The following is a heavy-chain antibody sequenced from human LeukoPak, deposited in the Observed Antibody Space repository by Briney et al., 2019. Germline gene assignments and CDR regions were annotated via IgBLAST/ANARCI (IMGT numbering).Heavy chain of an antibody. J-gene: IGHJ6*02. CDR2: IYHSGST. Sequence: SGTLSLTCAVSGGSISSSNWRSWVRQPPGKGLEWIGEIYHSGSTNYNPSLKSRVTISVDKSKNQFSLKLSSVTAADTAVYYCARGGDVLRFLEWSHPNYYGMDVWGQGTTVTVSS. D-gene: IGHD3-3*01. CDR3: ARGGDVLRFLEWSHPNYYGMDV. V-gene: IGHV4-4*02. CDR1: GGSISSSNW.